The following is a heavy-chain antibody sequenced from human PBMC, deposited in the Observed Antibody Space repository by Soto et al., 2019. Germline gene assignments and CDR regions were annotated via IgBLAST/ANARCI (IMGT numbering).Heavy chain of an antibody. CDR1: GASFNSFA. D-gene: IGHD2-8*01. Sequence: SVKVSCKASGASFNSFAISWVRQAPGQGLEWMGGIISIPGPATYALKFQGRVTITADESTTAAYMELSNLRSEDTAVYYCARDGAGYCTPTTCYTPFDYWGQGTLVTVSS. CDR3: ARDGAGYCTPTTCYTPFDY. V-gene: IGHV1-69*13. CDR2: IISIPGPA. J-gene: IGHJ4*02.